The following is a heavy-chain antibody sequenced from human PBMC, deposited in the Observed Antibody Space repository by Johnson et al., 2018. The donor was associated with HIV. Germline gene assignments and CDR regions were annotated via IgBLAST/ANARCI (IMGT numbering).Heavy chain of an antibody. J-gene: IGHJ3*02. Sequence: QVQLVESGGGVVQPGRSLRLSCAASGFTFSDYYMSWIRQAPGKGLEWVSYISSSGSTIYYADSVKGRFTISRDNAKNSLYLQVHSLRVEDTAVYYCARDVLGDGTYPPDAFDIWGQGTMITVSS. D-gene: IGHD3-16*02. CDR1: GFTFSDYY. CDR3: ARDVLGDGTYPPDAFDI. CDR2: ISSSGSTI. V-gene: IGHV3-11*01.